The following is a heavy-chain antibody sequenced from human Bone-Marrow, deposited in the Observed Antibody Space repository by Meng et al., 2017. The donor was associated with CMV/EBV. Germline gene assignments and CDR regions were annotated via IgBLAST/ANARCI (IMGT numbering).Heavy chain of an antibody. CDR2: INPSGGST. CDR3: ARDPLKPAAIVDYYYFGMDV. D-gene: IGHD2-2*02. V-gene: IGHV1-46*01. Sequence: GGSLRLSCKASGYTFTSYYMHWVRQAPGQGLEWMGIINPSGGSTSYAQKFQGRVTMTRDTSTSTVYMELSSLRSEDTAVYYCARDPLKPAAIVDYYYFGMDVWGQGTTVTVSS. J-gene: IGHJ6*02. CDR1: GYTFTSYY.